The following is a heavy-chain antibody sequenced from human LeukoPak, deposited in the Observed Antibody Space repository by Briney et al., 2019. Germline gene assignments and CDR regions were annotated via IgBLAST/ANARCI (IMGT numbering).Heavy chain of an antibody. CDR1: GVSISSSSYY. V-gene: IGHV4-39*01. J-gene: IGHJ4*02. Sequence: SETLTLTCTASGVSISSSSYYWGWLRQPPGKGLEWIGSIYYSGSTYYNPSLKSLATISVDTSKNQYSLKLSPVTTADTAVYYCARQGGGYYYDSSGYYWKGFDYWGQGTLVTVSS. CDR3: ARQGGGYYYDSSGYYWKGFDY. CDR2: IYYSGST. D-gene: IGHD3-22*01.